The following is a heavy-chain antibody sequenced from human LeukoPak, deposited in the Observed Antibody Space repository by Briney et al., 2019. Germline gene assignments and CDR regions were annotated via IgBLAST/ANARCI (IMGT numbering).Heavy chain of an antibody. CDR2: ISAYNGNT. V-gene: IGHV1-18*01. CDR1: GYTFTSYG. J-gene: IGHJ5*02. CDR3: ARTVAGILGPGNWFDP. Sequence: ASVKVSCKASGYTFTSYGISWVRQAPGQGLEWMGWISAYNGNTNYAQKLQGRVTMTTDTSTSTAYMELRSLRSDDTAVYYCARTVAGILGPGNWFDPWGQGTLVTVSS. D-gene: IGHD6-19*01.